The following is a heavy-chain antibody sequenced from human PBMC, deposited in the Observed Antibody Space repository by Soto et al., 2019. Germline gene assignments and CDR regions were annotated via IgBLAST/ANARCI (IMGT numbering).Heavy chain of an antibody. V-gene: IGHV1-18*01. CDR3: HYYYGMDV. Sequence: GASVKVSCKTSGFTFTNYAINWVRQAPGQGLQWMGWISAYSGDTKYAQRFQDRLTVTTDPSTTTAYMELRSLRSDDTAVYYFHYYYGMDVWGQGTTVTVSS. CDR1: GFTFTNYA. CDR2: ISAYSGDT. J-gene: IGHJ6*02.